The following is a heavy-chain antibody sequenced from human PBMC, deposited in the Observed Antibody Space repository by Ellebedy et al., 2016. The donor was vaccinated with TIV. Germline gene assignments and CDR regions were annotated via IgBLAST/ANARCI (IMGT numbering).Heavy chain of an antibody. CDR1: GFYFGDYW. CDR3: ARGRDMRTVTRNGFDI. D-gene: IGHD4-17*01. J-gene: IGHJ3*02. Sequence: GGSLRLXXAASGFYFGDYWMSWVRQAPGKGLEWVANIKKDGREKNYVDSVRGRFTISRDNAKNSLYLQMSSLRVDDAAVYYCARGRDMRTVTRNGFDIWGRGTLVTVS. V-gene: IGHV3-7*01. CDR2: IKKDGREK.